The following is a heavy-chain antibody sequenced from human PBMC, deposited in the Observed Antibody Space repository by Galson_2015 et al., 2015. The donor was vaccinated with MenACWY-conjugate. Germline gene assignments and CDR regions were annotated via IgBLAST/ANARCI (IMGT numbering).Heavy chain of an antibody. Sequence: ETLSLTCVVSGDSISNTNWWSWVRQSPGKGLVWIGEIYHTGHTRYNPSLKSRLTISVDKSKTQFSMKLTSVTAADTAIYYCGRFHTVATGFDYWGQGTLVTVSS. J-gene: IGHJ4*02. CDR1: GDSISNTNW. V-gene: IGHV4-4*02. CDR2: IYHTGHT. D-gene: IGHD5-12*01. CDR3: GRFHTVATGFDY.